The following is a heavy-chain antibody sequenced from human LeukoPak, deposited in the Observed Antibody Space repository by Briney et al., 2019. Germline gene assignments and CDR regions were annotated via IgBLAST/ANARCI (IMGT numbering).Heavy chain of an antibody. Sequence: PGGSLRLSCAASGFIVSSNYMSWVRQAPGKGLEWVSVMYSGGATHYGNSVQGRFTISRDSSKNTLYLQMNSLRAEDTAVYYCARVPFDYGDYTFDYWGQGTLVTVSS. CDR2: MYSGGAT. J-gene: IGHJ4*02. CDR1: GFIVSSNY. CDR3: ARVPFDYGDYTFDY. V-gene: IGHV3-53*01. D-gene: IGHD4-17*01.